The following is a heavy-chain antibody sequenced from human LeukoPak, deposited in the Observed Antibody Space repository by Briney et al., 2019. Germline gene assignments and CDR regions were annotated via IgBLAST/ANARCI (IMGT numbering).Heavy chain of an antibody. CDR2: INHCGST. CDR1: GGSFSGYY. J-gene: IGHJ6*02. CDR3: ARINPCSSTSCKSIFRYYYYYGMDV. Sequence: SETLSLTCAVYGGSFSGYYWSWIRQPPGKGLEWIGDINHCGSTNYNPFLKSRVTISVDPSKNHFSLKLSSVTAAETAVYYCARINPCSSTSCKSIFRYYYYYGMDVWGQGTTVTVSS. V-gene: IGHV4-34*01. D-gene: IGHD2-2*01.